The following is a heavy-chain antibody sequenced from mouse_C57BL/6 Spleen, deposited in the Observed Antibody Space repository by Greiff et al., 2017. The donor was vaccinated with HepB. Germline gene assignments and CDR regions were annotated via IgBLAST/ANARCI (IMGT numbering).Heavy chain of an antibody. J-gene: IGHJ1*03. CDR3: TTDGYSPYFDV. Sequence: VQLQQSGAELVRPGASVKLSCTASGFNIKDDYMHWVKQRPEQGLEWIGWIDPENGDTEYASKFQGKATITADTSSNTAYLQLSSLTSEDTAVYYCTTDGYSPYFDVWGTGTTVTVSS. D-gene: IGHD2-3*01. CDR1: GFNIKDDY. V-gene: IGHV14-4*01. CDR2: IDPENGDT.